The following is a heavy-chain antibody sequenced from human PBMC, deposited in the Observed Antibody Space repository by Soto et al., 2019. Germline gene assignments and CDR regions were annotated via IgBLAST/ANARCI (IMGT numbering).Heavy chain of an antibody. D-gene: IGHD3-3*01. V-gene: IGHV3-30*03. CDR2: ISYDGSNK. J-gene: IGHJ6*02. CDR1: GFTFSSYG. Sequence: PWGSLRLSCAASGFTFSSYGMHWVRQAPGKGLEWVAVISYDGSNKYYADSVKGRFTISRDNSKNTLYLQMNSLRAEDTAVYYCASYDFWSGYYTSYYYYGMDVWGQGTTVTVSS. CDR3: ASYDFWSGYYTSYYYYGMDV.